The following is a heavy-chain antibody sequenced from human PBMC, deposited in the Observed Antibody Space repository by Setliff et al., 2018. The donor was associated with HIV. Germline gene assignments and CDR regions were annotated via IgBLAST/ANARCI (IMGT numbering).Heavy chain of an antibody. Sequence: PSETLSLTCTVSGGSISTTSSYWGWIRQSPGKGLVWIANIYYRGNTYYNPSLKRRVTISRDNARNTVFLQMNGLRVEDTAIYYCVNFGVAPHYWGRGTLVTVSS. J-gene: IGHJ4*02. CDR1: GGSISTTSSY. V-gene: IGHV4-39*01. D-gene: IGHD3-3*01. CDR2: IYYRGNT. CDR3: VNFGVAPHY.